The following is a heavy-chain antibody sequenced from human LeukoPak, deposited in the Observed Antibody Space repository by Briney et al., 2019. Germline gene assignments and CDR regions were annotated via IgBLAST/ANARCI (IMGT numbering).Heavy chain of an antibody. D-gene: IGHD6-19*01. CDR2: ISGSGGGT. CDR1: GFTFSSYA. V-gene: IGHV3-23*01. J-gene: IGHJ1*01. Sequence: GGPLRLSCAVSGFTFSSYAMSRVRQAPAKRLEWVAAISGSGGGTDYADSVKGRFTISRDNSKNTLYLQMNSLRAEDTAVYYCAKGEQWLVLYFQHWGQGTLVTVSS. CDR3: AKGEQWLVLYFQH.